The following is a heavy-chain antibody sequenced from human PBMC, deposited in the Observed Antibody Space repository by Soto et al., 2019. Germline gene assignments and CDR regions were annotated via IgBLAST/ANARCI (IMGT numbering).Heavy chain of an antibody. D-gene: IGHD6-6*01. CDR3: ARSRIAARRRGPFPEIDY. CDR1: GGSISSSSYY. J-gene: IGHJ4*02. Sequence: QLQLQESGPGLVKPSETLSLTCTVSGGSISSSSYYWGWIRQPPGKGLEWIGSIYYSGSTYYNPSLKSRVTISVDTSKNQFSLKLSSVTAADTAVYYCARSRIAARRRGPFPEIDYWGQGTLVTVSS. V-gene: IGHV4-39*01. CDR2: IYYSGST.